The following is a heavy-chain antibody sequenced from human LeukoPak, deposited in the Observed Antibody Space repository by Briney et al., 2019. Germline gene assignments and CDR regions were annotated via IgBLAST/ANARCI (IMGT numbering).Heavy chain of an antibody. J-gene: IGHJ3*02. CDR2: INWNGGST. CDR1: GFTFDDYG. V-gene: IGHV3-20*01. Sequence: GGSLRLSCAASGFTFDDYGMSWVRQAPGKGLEWVSGINWNGGSTGYADSVKGRFTISRDNAKNSLYLQMNSLRAEDTALYHCARALYGSGKGAFDIWGQGTIVTVSS. D-gene: IGHD3-10*01. CDR3: ARALYGSGKGAFDI.